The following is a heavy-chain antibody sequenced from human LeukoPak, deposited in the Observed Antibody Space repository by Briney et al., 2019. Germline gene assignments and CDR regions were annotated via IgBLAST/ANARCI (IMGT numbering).Heavy chain of an antibody. Sequence: ASVKVSCKASGATFSDYALSWVRQAPGQGLEWMGWISAYNGNTNYAQKLQGRVTMTTDTSTSTAYMELRSLRSDDTAVYYCARDTYYYDSSGYSGWFDPWGQGTLVTVSS. CDR1: GATFSDYA. CDR3: ARDTYYYDSSGYSGWFDP. J-gene: IGHJ5*02. V-gene: IGHV1-18*01. D-gene: IGHD3-22*01. CDR2: ISAYNGNT.